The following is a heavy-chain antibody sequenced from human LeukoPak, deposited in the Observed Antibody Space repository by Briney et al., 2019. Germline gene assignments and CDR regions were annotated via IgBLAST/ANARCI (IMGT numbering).Heavy chain of an antibody. V-gene: IGHV4-59*08. Sequence: SETLSLTCTVSGGSISSYYWSWIRQPPGRGLEWIGYIYYSGSTNYNPSLKSRVTISVDTSKNQFSLRLSSVTAADTAVYYCARHNGPSVHFDYWGQGTLVTVSS. CDR3: ARHNGPSVHFDY. J-gene: IGHJ4*02. CDR2: IYYSGST. CDR1: GGSISSYY. D-gene: IGHD4-17*01.